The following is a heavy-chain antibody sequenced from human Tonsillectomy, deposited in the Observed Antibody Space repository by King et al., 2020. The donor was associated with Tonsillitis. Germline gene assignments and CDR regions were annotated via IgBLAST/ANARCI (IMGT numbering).Heavy chain of an antibody. CDR1: GFTFRSYA. D-gene: IGHD2-15*01. CDR2: IMGCGYKT. J-gene: IGHJ4*02. V-gene: IGHV3-23*04. CDR3: VREMLTGSCADY. Sequence: VQLVESGGGLVQPGGPLRLSCAASGFTFRSYALSWVRHSPGKGLQWVSAIMGCGYKTYYIDSVKGRFTISRDNSKNTVTRQMNSLRAEDTGVYYCVREMLTGSCADYWGQGTLVTVSS.